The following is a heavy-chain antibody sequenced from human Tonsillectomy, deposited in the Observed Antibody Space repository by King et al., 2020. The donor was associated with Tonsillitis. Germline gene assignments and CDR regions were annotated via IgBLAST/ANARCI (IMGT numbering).Heavy chain of an antibody. CDR2: IKPDGSEK. CDR1: GFTFSSYW. D-gene: IGHD1-26*01. Sequence: VQLVESGGGLVQPGGSLRLSCAASGFTFSSYWMSWVRQAPGKGLEWVANIKPDGSEKYYVDSVKGRFTISRDNAKNSLYLQMNSLRAEDTAVYYCAREWELHPFDYWGQGTLVTVSS. V-gene: IGHV3-7*01. J-gene: IGHJ4*02. CDR3: AREWELHPFDY.